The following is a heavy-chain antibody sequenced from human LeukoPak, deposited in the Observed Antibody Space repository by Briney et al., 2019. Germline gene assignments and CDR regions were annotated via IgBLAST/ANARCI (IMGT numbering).Heavy chain of an antibody. CDR2: IYSSGST. CDR3: ARHKRDICSGGSCYSSRSKDYYYYMDV. CDR1: GGSFNNYY. J-gene: IGHJ6*03. Sequence: PSETLSLTCTVSGGSFNNYYWSWIRQPPGMGLEWIGSIYSSGSTNYNPSLKSRVTISVDTSKNQFSLKLSSVTAADTAVYYCARHKRDICSGGSCYSSRSKDYYYYMDVWGKGTTVTISS. V-gene: IGHV4-59*08. D-gene: IGHD2-15*01.